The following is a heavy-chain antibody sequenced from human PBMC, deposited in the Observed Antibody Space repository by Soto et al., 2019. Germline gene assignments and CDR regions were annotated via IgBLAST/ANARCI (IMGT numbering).Heavy chain of an antibody. CDR1: GFTFTSSA. D-gene: IGHD2-21*02. Sequence: SVKLSCKASGFTFTSSAMQWVRQARGQRLEWIGWIVVGSGNTNYAQKFQEKVTITRDMSTSTAYMELSSLRNEDTAVYYCAKLMVTATHLFDYWGQGTLVTVSS. CDR3: AKLMVTATHLFDY. CDR2: IVVGSGNT. V-gene: IGHV1-58*02. J-gene: IGHJ4*02.